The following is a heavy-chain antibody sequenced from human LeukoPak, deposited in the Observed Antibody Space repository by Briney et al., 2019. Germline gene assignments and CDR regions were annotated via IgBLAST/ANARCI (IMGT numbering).Heavy chain of an antibody. V-gene: IGHV3-23*01. Sequence: PGGSLRLSCAASGFTFSSYAMSWVRQAPGKGLEWVSAISGSGGSTYYADSVKGRFTISRDNSKNTLYLQMNSLRAEDTAVYYCAKDQQQLVHYHYGMDVWGQGTTVTVSS. CDR3: AKDQQQLVHYHYGMDV. CDR2: ISGSGGST. D-gene: IGHD6-13*01. J-gene: IGHJ6*02. CDR1: GFTFSSYA.